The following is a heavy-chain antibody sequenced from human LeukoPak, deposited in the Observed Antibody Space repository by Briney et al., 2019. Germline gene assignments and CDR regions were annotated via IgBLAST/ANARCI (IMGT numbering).Heavy chain of an antibody. V-gene: IGHV4-39*01. CDR1: GGSISSSSYY. D-gene: IGHD3-3*01. CDR2: IYYSGST. J-gene: IGHJ5*02. CDR3: ARIPIMIFGVVSYRNWFDP. Sequence: SETLSLTCTVSGGSISSSSYYWGWIRQPPGKGLEWIGSIYYSGSTYYNPSLKSRVTISVDTSKNQFSLKLSSVTAADTAVYYCARIPIMIFGVVSYRNWFDPWGQGTLVTVSS.